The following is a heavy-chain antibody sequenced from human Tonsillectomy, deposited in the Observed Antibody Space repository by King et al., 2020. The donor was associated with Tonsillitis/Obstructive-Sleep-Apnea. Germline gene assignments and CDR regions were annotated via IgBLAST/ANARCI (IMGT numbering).Heavy chain of an antibody. D-gene: IGHD4-11*01. Sequence: VQLVESGGGLVQPGGSLRLSCAASGCTFKTFSMNWVRQAPGKGLEWISYISLSSSTIYYADSVRGRFTISRDNANDSLYLQMDSLRHEDTAVYFCARRATTFDAFDIWGHGTMVIVSS. CDR1: GCTFKTFS. V-gene: IGHV3-48*02. J-gene: IGHJ3*02. CDR3: ARRATTFDAFDI. CDR2: ISLSSSTI.